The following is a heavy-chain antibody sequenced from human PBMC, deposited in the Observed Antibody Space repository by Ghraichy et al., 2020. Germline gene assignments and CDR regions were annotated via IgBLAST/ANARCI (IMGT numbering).Heavy chain of an antibody. D-gene: IGHD5-18*01. CDR3: AKGGGYIYGPLFDY. CDR1: GFTFSSYA. Sequence: GGSLRLSCAASGFTFSSYAMSWVRQAPGKGLEWVSAVSGSGGSTYYADSVKGRFTISRDNSKNTLYLQMNGLRAEDTAVYYCAKGGGYIYGPLFDYWGQGTLVTISS. V-gene: IGHV3-23*01. J-gene: IGHJ4*02. CDR2: VSGSGGST.